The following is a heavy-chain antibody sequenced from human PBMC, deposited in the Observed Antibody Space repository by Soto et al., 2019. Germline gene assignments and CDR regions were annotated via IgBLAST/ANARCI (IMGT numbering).Heavy chain of an antibody. D-gene: IGHD7-27*01. V-gene: IGHV3-7*01. CDR3: VSPGATYYFDY. CDR2: IKQDGSEK. J-gene: IGHJ4*02. CDR1: GFTFSSYW. Sequence: GESLKISCAASGFTFSSYWMSWVRQAPGKGLEWVANIKQDGSEKYYVDSVKGRFTISRDNAKNSLYLQMNSLRAEDTAVYYCVSPGATYYFDYWGQGTLVTVSS.